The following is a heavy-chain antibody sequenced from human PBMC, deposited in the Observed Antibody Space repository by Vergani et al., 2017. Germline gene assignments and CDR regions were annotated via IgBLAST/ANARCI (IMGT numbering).Heavy chain of an antibody. D-gene: IGHD4-17*01. Sequence: QVQLVESGGGLVKPGGSLRLSCAASGFTFSDYYMSWIRQAPGKGLEWVSYISSSSSYTNYADSVKGRFTISRDNAKNSLYLQMNSLRAEDTAVYYCARAGYGDYLSYAGGNEYFQHWGQGTLVTVSS. CDR3: ARAGYGDYLSYAGGNEYFQH. V-gene: IGHV3-11*06. CDR2: ISSSSSYT. J-gene: IGHJ1*01. CDR1: GFTFSDYY.